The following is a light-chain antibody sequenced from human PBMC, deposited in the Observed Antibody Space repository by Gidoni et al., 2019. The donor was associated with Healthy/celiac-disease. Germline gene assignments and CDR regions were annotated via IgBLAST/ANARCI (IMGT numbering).Light chain of an antibody. CDR2: AAS. Sequence: DIQMTQSPSSPSASGGDRVTITCRARQGISNSLAWYQQKPGKAPKLRLYAASRLESGVPSRFSGSGSGTDYTLTISSLQPEYFATYSCQQYYRTPRAFGQXTKVEIK. CDR1: QGISNS. CDR3: QQYYRTPRA. J-gene: IGKJ1*01. V-gene: IGKV1-NL1*01.